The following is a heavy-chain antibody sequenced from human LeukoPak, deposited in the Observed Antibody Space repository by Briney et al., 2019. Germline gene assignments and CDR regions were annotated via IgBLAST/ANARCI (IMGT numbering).Heavy chain of an antibody. CDR3: ARETAYSGWFDY. Sequence: SETLSLTCTVSGGSISGYYWSWIRQPPGKGLQWIAYIRCSGTTDYNPSLKNRVTISVETSKNQFSLKLSSVTAADTAFYYCARETAYSGWFDYWGQGTLVTVSS. J-gene: IGHJ4*02. CDR1: GGSISGYY. V-gene: IGHV4-59*01. CDR2: IRCSGTT. D-gene: IGHD6-19*01.